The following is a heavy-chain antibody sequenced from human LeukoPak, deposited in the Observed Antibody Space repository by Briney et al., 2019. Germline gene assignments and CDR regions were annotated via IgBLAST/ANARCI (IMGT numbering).Heavy chain of an antibody. Sequence: PGGSLRLSCAASGLTFSNYGMHWVRQAPGKGLEWVSVISFDGSAKYYADSVKGRFTISRDNSKNTLYLQMTSLRAEDTAVYYCAKDRVTAAGYYFDYWGQGTLVTVSS. CDR3: AKDRVTAAGYYFDY. CDR1: GLTFSNYG. D-gene: IGHD6-13*01. J-gene: IGHJ4*02. V-gene: IGHV3-30*18. CDR2: ISFDGSAK.